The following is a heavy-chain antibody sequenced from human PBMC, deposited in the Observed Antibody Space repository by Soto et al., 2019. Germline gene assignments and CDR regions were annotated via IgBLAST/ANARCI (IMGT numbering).Heavy chain of an antibody. CDR1: GFTFSSYA. D-gene: IGHD6-13*01. V-gene: IGHV3-30-3*01. J-gene: IGHJ6*02. CDR2: ISYDGSNK. Sequence: QVQLVESGGGVVQPGRSLRLSCAASGFTFSSYAMHWVRQAPGKGLEWVAVISYDGSNKYYADSVKGRFTISRDNSKNTLYLQMNSLRAEDTAVYYWARSKVSAAAMDVWGQGTTVTVSS. CDR3: ARSKVSAAAMDV.